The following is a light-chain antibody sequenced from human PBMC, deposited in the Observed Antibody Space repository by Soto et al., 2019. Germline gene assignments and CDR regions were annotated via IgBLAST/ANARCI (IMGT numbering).Light chain of an antibody. J-gene: IGLJ1*01. CDR3: CSYAGSYTNV. CDR2: DVS. V-gene: IGLV2-11*01. Sequence: QSALTQPRSVSGSPGQSVTISCTGTSSDVGGYNYVSWYQQHPGKAPKLMIYDVSKRPSGVPDRFSGSKSGNTASLTISGLQDEYEADYYCCSYAGSYTNVFGTGTKLTVL. CDR1: SSDVGGYNY.